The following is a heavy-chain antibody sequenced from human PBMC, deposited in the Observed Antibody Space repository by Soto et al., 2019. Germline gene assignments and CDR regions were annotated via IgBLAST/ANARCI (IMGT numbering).Heavy chain of an antibody. Sequence: QVQLVQSGAEVKKPGSSVKVSCKASGGTFSSYAISWVRQAPGQGLEWMGGIIPIFGTANYAQKFQGRVTITADESTSTAYRERSSLSSEDTAVYYCARGTTPYYDFWSGYWGDYYGMDVWGQGTTVTVSS. CDR1: GGTFSSYA. D-gene: IGHD3-3*01. V-gene: IGHV1-69*12. J-gene: IGHJ6*02. CDR2: IIPIFGTA. CDR3: ARGTTPYYDFWSGYWGDYYGMDV.